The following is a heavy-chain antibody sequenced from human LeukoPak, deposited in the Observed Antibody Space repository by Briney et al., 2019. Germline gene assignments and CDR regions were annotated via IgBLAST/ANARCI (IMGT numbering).Heavy chain of an antibody. J-gene: IGHJ5*02. CDR1: GGSISSNGDY. D-gene: IGHD4-11*01. V-gene: IGHV4-61*02. Sequence: PSETLSLTCTVSGGSISSNGDYWNWIRQPAGKGLEWIGRIYTSGSTNFSPSLKSRVTISVDTSKNQFSLKLNSVIAADTAVYYRARGVTSNGFGPWGQGTLVTVSS. CDR2: IYTSGST. CDR3: ARGVTSNGFGP.